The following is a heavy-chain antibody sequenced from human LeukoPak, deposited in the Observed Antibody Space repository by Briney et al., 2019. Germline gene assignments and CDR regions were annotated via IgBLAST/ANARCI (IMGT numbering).Heavy chain of an antibody. CDR2: ISGSGGST. D-gene: IGHD3-10*01. CDR1: GFTFSSYA. V-gene: IGHV3-23*01. J-gene: IGHJ5*02. Sequence: GASLRLSCAASGFTFSSYAMSWVRQAPGKGLEWVSAISGSGGSTYYADSVKGRFTISRDNSKNTLYLQMNSLRAEDTAVYYCAKDVWFGEGLRWFDPWGQGTLVTVSP. CDR3: AKDVWFGEGLRWFDP.